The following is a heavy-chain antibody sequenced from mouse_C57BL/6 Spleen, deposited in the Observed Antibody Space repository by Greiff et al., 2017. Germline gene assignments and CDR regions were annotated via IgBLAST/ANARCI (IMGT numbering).Heavy chain of an antibody. Sequence: QVQLQQPGAELVRPGTSVKLSCKASGYTFTSYWMHWVKQRPGQGLEWIGVIDPSDSYTNYNQKFKGKATLTVDTSSITAYMQLSSLTSEDSAVYDCAKGETGTKCFDYWGQGTTLTVSS. CDR1: GYTFTSYW. D-gene: IGHD4-1*01. V-gene: IGHV1-59*01. CDR3: AKGETGTKCFDY. J-gene: IGHJ2*01. CDR2: IDPSDSYT.